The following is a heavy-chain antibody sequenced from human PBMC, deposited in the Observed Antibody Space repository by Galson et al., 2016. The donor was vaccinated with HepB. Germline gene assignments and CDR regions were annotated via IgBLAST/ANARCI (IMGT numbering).Heavy chain of an antibody. J-gene: IGHJ4*02. CDR1: GGSITNYY. Sequence: ETLSLTCSVSGGSITNYYWSWIRQPPGKGLEWIGYIYYGGSTNYNPSLKSRLTISIDTSKNQFSLKVSPVTAAVTAVYYRARAAYGSVDKWGQGTLVTVSS. CDR2: IYYGGST. V-gene: IGHV4-59*01. CDR3: ARAAYGSVDK. D-gene: IGHD3-10*01.